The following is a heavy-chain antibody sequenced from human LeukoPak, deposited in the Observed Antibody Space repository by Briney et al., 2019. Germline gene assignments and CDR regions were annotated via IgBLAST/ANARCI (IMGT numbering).Heavy chain of an antibody. CDR3: ARSAGYDSSGYYWDFAFDI. CDR1: GGSISSYY. V-gene: IGHV4-59*01. J-gene: IGHJ3*02. Sequence: SETLSLTCTVSGGSISSYYWSWIRQPPGKGLEWIGYIYYSGSTNYNPSLKSRVTISVDTSKNQFSLKVRSVTAADTAVYYCARSAGYDSSGYYWDFAFDIWGQGTMVTVSS. D-gene: IGHD3-22*01. CDR2: IYYSGST.